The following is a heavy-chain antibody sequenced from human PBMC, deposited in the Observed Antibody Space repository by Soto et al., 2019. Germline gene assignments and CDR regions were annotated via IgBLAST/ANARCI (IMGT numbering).Heavy chain of an antibody. D-gene: IGHD2-15*01. CDR2: TSYDETNK. V-gene: IGHV3-30-3*01. CDR1: GFTFSIYA. J-gene: IGHJ4*02. Sequence: GGSLRLSCAASGFTFSIYAMHWVRQAPGKGLEWVAVTSYDETNKYYADSVKGRFTISRDNSKNTLYLQMNSLRTEDTAVYYCARDIKAVVIAASPLWGQGTLVTVSS. CDR3: ARDIKAVVIAASPL.